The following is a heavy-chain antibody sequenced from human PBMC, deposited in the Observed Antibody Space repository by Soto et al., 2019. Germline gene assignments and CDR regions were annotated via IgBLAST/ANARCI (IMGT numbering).Heavy chain of an antibody. CDR1: GFTFSNYA. V-gene: IGHV3-23*01. CDR3: AKDQVAARRYYYYGMDV. D-gene: IGHD6-6*01. J-gene: IGHJ6*02. Sequence: VQLLESGGGLVQPGGSLRLSCAASGFTFSNYAMSWVRQAPGKGLEWVSGISGSGGTIYYADSVKGRFTISRDNSKNTLYLQMNSLRAEDTAIYFCAKDQVAARRYYYYGMDVWGQGTTVTVSS. CDR2: ISGSGGTI.